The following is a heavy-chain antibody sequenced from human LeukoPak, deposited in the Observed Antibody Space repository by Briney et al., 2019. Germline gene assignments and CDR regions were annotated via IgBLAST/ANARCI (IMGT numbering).Heavy chain of an antibody. CDR1: GFTVSNNY. D-gene: IGHD4-17*01. Sequence: TGGSLRLSCAASGFTVSNNYMSWVRQAPGKGLEWVSVIYTGGTTYYADSVKGRFTISRDNSKNTLYLQMNSLRAEDTAVYYCARGQGTVPTNCFDPWGQGTRVTVSS. V-gene: IGHV3-66*01. CDR2: IYTGGTT. J-gene: IGHJ5*02. CDR3: ARGQGTVPTNCFDP.